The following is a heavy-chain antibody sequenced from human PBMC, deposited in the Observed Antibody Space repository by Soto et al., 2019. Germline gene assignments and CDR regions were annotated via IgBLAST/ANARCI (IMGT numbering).Heavy chain of an antibody. V-gene: IGHV1-2*02. CDR2: INPNSGGT. Sequence: ASVKVSCKASGYTFTGYYMHWVRQAPGQGLEWMGWINPNSGGTNYAQKFQGRVTMTRDTSISTAYMELSRLRSDDTAVYYCARGSRDFWSGYFMDAWGQGTTVTVSS. D-gene: IGHD3-3*01. CDR3: ARGSRDFWSGYFMDA. CDR1: GYTFTGYY. J-gene: IGHJ6*02.